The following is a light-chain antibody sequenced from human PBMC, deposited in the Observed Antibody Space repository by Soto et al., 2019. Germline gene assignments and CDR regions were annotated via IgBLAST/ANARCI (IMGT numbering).Light chain of an antibody. V-gene: IGLV2-14*01. CDR3: SSYTSRSTPLPV. CDR2: EVS. Sequence: QSVLTQPASVSGSPGQSITISCTGTSSDVGGYNYVSWYQQHPGKAPKLMLYEVSNRPSGVSNRFSGSKSGNTASLTISGLQAEDEADYYCSSYTSRSTPLPVFGTGTKVTVL. CDR1: SSDVGGYNY. J-gene: IGLJ1*01.